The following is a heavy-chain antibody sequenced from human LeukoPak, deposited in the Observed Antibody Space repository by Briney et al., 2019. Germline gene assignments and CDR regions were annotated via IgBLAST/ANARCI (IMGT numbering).Heavy chain of an antibody. CDR2: IYPNSGAT. CDR3: GTLLSNGPFDY. Sequence: ASVKVSCKASGYTFTGYYTHWVRQAPGQGLEWMGWIYPNSGATKYAQKFQGRVTMTRDTSISTAYMELSGLRSDDTAVYYCGTLLSNGPFDYWGQGSLVTVYS. J-gene: IGHJ4*02. V-gene: IGHV1-2*02. CDR1: GYTFTGYY.